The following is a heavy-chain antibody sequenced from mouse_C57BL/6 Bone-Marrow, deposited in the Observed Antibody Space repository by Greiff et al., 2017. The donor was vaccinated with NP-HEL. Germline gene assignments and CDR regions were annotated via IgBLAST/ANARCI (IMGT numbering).Heavy chain of an antibody. Sequence: QVQLQQSGAELVRPGTSVKLSCKASGYTFTSYWMHWVKQRPGQGLEWIGVIDPSDSYTNYNQKFKGKATLTVDTSSSTAYMQLSSLPSEDSAVYYCARLPDGYYPAWFAYWGQGTLVTVSA. CDR3: ARLPDGYYPAWFAY. CDR1: GYTFTSYW. D-gene: IGHD2-3*01. V-gene: IGHV1-59*01. J-gene: IGHJ3*01. CDR2: IDPSDSYT.